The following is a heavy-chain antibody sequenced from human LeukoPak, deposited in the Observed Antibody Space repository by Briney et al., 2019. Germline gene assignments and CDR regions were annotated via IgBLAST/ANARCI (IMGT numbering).Heavy chain of an antibody. CDR3: ARGEDYRLPAH. J-gene: IGHJ4*02. Sequence: PSETLSLTCTVSGGSISSYYWSWIRQPPGKGLEWIGYIYYSGSTNYNPSLKSRVTISVDTSKNQFSLKLSSVTAADTAVYYCARGEDYRLPAHWGQGTPVTVSS. V-gene: IGHV4-59*01. D-gene: IGHD4-11*01. CDR2: IYYSGST. CDR1: GGSISSYY.